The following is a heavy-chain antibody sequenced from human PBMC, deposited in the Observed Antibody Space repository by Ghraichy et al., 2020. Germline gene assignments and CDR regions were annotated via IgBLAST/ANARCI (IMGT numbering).Heavy chain of an antibody. D-gene: IGHD5-18*01. CDR3: VRVVPRKQSWLGYADL. J-gene: IGHJ5*02. Sequence: GGSLRLSCSASGFTFRTYAMYWVRRAPGKGPEYVSAFGSGGLTTDYADSVQGRFALSRDSSPRTVYLQMSSLRPDDTAMYYCVRVVPRKQSWLGYADLWSQGTLVTGSS. CDR1: GFTFRTYA. CDR2: FGSGGLTT. V-gene: IGHV3-64D*06.